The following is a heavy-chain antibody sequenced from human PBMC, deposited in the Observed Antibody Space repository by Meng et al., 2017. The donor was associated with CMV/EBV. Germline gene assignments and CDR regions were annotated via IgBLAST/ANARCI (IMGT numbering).Heavy chain of an antibody. CDR1: GFTFSSYG. D-gene: IGHD1-1*01. J-gene: IGHJ5*02. V-gene: IGHV3-33*01. CDR3: ARESHGTTGTTPVDWFDP. CDR2: IWYDGSNK. Sequence: GESLKISCAASGFTFSSYGMHWVRQAPGKGLEWVAVIWYDGSNKYYADSVKGRFTISRDNSKNTLYLQMNSLRAEDTAVYYCARESHGTTGTTPVDWFDPWGQGTLVTVSS.